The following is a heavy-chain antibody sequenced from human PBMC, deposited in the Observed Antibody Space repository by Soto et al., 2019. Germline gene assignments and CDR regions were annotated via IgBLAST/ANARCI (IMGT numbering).Heavy chain of an antibody. J-gene: IGHJ5*02. D-gene: IGHD3-9*01. CDR1: GGSFSGYY. CDR2: INHSGST. CDR3: ARGAVLRYFDWLNP. Sequence: SETLSLTCAVYGGSFSGYYWSWIRQPPGKGLEWIGEINHSGSTNYNPSLKSRVTMSVDTSKNQFSLKLSSVTAADTAVYYCARGAVLRYFDWLNPWGQGTLVT. V-gene: IGHV4-34*01.